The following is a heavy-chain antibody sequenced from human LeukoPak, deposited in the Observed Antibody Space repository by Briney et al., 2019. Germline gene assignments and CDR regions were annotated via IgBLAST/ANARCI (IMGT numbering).Heavy chain of an antibody. CDR1: GYTFSNYD. D-gene: IGHD4-11*01. Sequence: GASVKVSCKASGYTFSNYDINWVRQATGQGLEWVGWMNPNSGNTGYAQKFQGRVTITRDTSISTAYMEVSSLRSEDTAVYYCARAPSWGTTGYSYYYMDVWGKGTTVTVS. CDR2: MNPNSGNT. J-gene: IGHJ6*03. CDR3: ARAPSWGTTGYSYYYMDV. V-gene: IGHV1-8*03.